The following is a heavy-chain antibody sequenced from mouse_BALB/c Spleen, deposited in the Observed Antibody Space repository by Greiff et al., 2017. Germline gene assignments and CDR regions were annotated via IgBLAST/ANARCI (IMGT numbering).Heavy chain of an antibody. J-gene: IGHJ4*01. CDR1: GDSITSGY. CDR2: ISYSGST. CDR3: ARRDDYDDYAMDY. Sequence: EVMLVESGPSLVKPSQTLSLTCSVTGDSITSGYWNWIRKFPGNKLEYMGYISYSGSTYYNPSLKSRISITRDTSKNQYYLQLNSVTTEDTATYYCARRDDYDDYAMDYWGQGTSVTVSS. V-gene: IGHV3-8*02. D-gene: IGHD2-4*01.